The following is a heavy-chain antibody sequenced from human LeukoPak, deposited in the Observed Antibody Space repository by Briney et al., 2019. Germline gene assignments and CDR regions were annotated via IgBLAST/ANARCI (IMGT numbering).Heavy chain of an antibody. CDR1: GYILTELS. D-gene: IGHD1-26*01. J-gene: IGHJ3*02. Sequence: ASVKVSCKVSGYILTELSMHWVRQAPGKGLEWMGGFDPEDGETIYAQKFQGRVTMTEDTSTDTAYVELSSLRSEDTAVYYCATARIVGAPRGPNAFDIWGQGTMVTVSS. CDR3: ATARIVGAPRGPNAFDI. CDR2: FDPEDGET. V-gene: IGHV1-24*01.